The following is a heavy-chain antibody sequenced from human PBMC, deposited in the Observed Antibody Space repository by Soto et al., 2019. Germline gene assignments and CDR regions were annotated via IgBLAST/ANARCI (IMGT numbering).Heavy chain of an antibody. CDR2: IYYSGST. J-gene: IGHJ4*02. D-gene: IGHD3-16*02. Sequence: SETLSLTCTVSGGSISSYYWSWIRQPPGKGLEWIGYIYYSGSTNYNPSLKSRVTISVDTSKNQFSLKLSSVTAADTAVYYCAGGSYPSRNFDYWGQGTLVTVSS. CDR1: GGSISSYY. CDR3: AGGSYPSRNFDY. V-gene: IGHV4-59*08.